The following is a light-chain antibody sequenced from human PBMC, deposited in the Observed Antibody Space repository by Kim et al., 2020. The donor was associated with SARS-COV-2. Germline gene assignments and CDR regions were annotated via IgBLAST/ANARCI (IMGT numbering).Light chain of an antibody. V-gene: IGLV2-23*02. J-gene: IGLJ2*01. CDR3: CSYAGSRAVL. Sequence: QSALTQPASVSGSPGQSITISCIGTSRDIGNYKFVSWYQQHPGKAPILIIYEVTERPSGVSNRFSGAKSGDTASLTISGLQAEDEASYYCCSYAGSRAVLFGGGTQLTVL. CDR1: SRDIGNYKF. CDR2: EVT.